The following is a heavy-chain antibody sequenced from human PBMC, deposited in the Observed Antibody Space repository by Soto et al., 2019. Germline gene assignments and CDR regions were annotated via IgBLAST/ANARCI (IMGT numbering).Heavy chain of an antibody. CDR1: GGSISSGSYY. CDR2: VYYSGST. J-gene: IGHJ3*02. D-gene: IGHD3-22*01. CDR3: ARQTDSYYTFDAFDI. Sequence: PSETLSLTCTVSGGSISSGSYYWDWIRQPPGKGLEWIGNVYYSGSTNYNPSLESRVTISVDTSKNQFSLKPSSVTAADTAVYYCARQTDSYYTFDAFDIWGQGTMVTVSS. V-gene: IGHV4-39*01.